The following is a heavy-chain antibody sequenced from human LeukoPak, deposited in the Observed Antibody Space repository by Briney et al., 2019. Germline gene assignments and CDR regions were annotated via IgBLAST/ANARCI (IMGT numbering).Heavy chain of an antibody. CDR2: IKSKTDGGTT. J-gene: IGHJ4*02. D-gene: IGHD3-22*01. CDR1: GFTFSNAW. CDR3: TTLTYDSSGYHNPPLDY. V-gene: IGHV3-15*01. Sequence: GGSLRLSCAASGFTFSNAWMSWVRQAPGKGLEWVGRIKSKTDGGTTDYAAPVKVRFTISRDDSKNTLYLQMNSLKTEDTAVYYCTTLTYDSSGYHNPPLDYWGQGTLVTVSS.